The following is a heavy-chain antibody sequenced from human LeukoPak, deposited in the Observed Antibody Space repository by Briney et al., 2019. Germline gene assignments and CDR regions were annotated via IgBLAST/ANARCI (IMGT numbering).Heavy chain of an antibody. D-gene: IGHD6-6*01. CDR3: ARAHSSSSTFDL. CDR1: GFTFSDYG. J-gene: IGHJ4*02. CDR2: IWYDGSKK. Sequence: GGSLRLSCAASGFTFSDYGIDWVRQAPGQGLEWVALIWYDGSKKYNADSVKGRFTISRDNTKNTLYLQLNSLRADDTAVYYCARAHSSSSTFDLWGQGALVTVSS. V-gene: IGHV3-33*01.